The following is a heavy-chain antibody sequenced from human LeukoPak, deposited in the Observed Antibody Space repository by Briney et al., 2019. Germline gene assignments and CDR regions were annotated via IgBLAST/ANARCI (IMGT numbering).Heavy chain of an antibody. CDR2: ISAYNGNT. V-gene: IGHV1-18*01. J-gene: IGHJ4*02. D-gene: IGHD6-13*01. Sequence: ASVKVSCKASGYTFTSYGISWVQQAPGQGLEWMGWISAYNGNTNYAQKLQGRVTMTTDTSTSTAYMELRSLRSDDTAVYYCARWVRYGSWGDYWGQGTLVTVSS. CDR1: GYTFTSYG. CDR3: ARWVRYGSWGDY.